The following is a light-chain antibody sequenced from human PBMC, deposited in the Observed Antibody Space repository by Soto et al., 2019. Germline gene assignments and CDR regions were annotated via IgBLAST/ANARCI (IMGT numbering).Light chain of an antibody. J-gene: IGLJ1*01. V-gene: IGLV2-14*01. CDR3: SSYRTGSAFYV. CDR1: SSDVGEYNY. CDR2: EVR. Sequence: QAAGAHPASVAWTPGRSPTLSYTGTSSDVGEYNYVSCYQHHPGKAPKLIIYEVRNRPSGVSNRFSGAKSGNTASLTISGLQAEDEADYYCSSYRTGSAFYVFGSGTKLTVL.